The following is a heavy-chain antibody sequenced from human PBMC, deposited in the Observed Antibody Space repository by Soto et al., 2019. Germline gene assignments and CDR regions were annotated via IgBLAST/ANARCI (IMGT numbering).Heavy chain of an antibody. D-gene: IGHD3-22*01. Sequence: GGSLRLSCAASGFTFSSYSMNWVRQAPGKGLEWVSYISSSSSTIYYADSVKGRFTISRDNAKNTLYLQMNSLRAEDTAVYYCARDRYYDSSGWKLDAFDIWGQGTMVTVSS. V-gene: IGHV3-48*01. CDR3: ARDRYYDSSGWKLDAFDI. J-gene: IGHJ3*02. CDR1: GFTFSSYS. CDR2: ISSSSSTI.